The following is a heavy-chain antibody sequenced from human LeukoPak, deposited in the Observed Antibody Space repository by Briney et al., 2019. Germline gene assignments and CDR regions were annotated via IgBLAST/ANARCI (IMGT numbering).Heavy chain of an antibody. Sequence: GGSLRLSCAASGFTFNNHDMSWVRQAPGKGLEWVSYIDLSGSTLYYVDSVKGRFTISRDNAKNSLYLQMNSLRAEDTAVYYCARGPPLFDPWGQGTLVAVSS. CDR2: IDLSGSTL. CDR1: GFTFNNHD. J-gene: IGHJ5*02. V-gene: IGHV3-48*04. CDR3: ARGPPLFDP.